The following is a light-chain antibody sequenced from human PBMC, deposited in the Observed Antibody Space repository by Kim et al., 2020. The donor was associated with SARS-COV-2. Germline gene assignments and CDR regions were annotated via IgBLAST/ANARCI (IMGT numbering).Light chain of an antibody. J-gene: IGLJ1*01. V-gene: IGLV3-1*01. CDR2: QAS. Sequence: SVSPEQTARITCSGDKLGDKYACWYQQKPGQSPVLVIYQASKRPSGIPERFSGSNSGNTATLTISGTQAMDEADYYCQAWDSSNYVFGTGTKVTVL. CDR3: QAWDSSNYV. CDR1: KLGDKY.